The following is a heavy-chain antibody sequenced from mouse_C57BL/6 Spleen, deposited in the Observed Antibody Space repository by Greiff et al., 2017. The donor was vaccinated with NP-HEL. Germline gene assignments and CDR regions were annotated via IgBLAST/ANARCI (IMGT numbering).Heavy chain of an antibody. V-gene: IGHV5-4*01. D-gene: IGHD2-4*01. CDR3: AREGDYVFAY. CDR1: GFTFSSYA. Sequence: EVQGVESGGGLVKPGGSLKLSCAASGFTFSSYAMSWVRQTPEKRLEWVATISDGGSYTYYPDNVKGRFTISRDNAKNNRYLQMSHLKSEDTAMDYWAREGDYVFAYWGQGTLVTFSA. CDR2: ISDGGSYT. J-gene: IGHJ3*01.